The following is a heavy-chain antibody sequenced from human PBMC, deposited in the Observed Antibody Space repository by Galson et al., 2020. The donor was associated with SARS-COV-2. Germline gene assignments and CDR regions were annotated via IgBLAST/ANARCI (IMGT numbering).Heavy chain of an antibody. V-gene: IGHV4-39*01. CDR3: VRHFPASGDYEPDYFDY. D-gene: IGHD4-17*01. Sequence: SENLSLTCTASGGSISSSSYHWGWIRQPPGKGLEWIGSIYYSGSTHYNPSLKSRVTISVDTSKNQFSLKLSSVTAADTAVYYCVRHFPASGDYEPDYFDYLGQGTLVTVSS. J-gene: IGHJ4*02. CDR2: IYYSGST. CDR1: GGSISSSSYH.